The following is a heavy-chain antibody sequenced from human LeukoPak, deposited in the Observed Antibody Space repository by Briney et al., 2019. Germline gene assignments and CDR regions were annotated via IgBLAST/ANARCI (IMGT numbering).Heavy chain of an antibody. Sequence: GGSLRLSCAVSGITLSNYGMSWVRQAPGKGLEWVAGISGSGGSTKYADSVKGRFTISRDNPKNTLYLQMNSLRAEDTAVYFCAKRGVVIRVILVGFHKEAYYFESWGQGALVTVS. CDR1: GITLSNYG. CDR2: ISGSGGST. V-gene: IGHV3-23*01. CDR3: AKRGVVIRVILVGFHKEAYYFES. J-gene: IGHJ4*02. D-gene: IGHD3/OR15-3a*01.